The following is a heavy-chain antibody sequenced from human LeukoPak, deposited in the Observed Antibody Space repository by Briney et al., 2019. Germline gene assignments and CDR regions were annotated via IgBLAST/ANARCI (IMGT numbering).Heavy chain of an antibody. CDR3: ARLLRGGRDTPMVTMIVVRAKAGAFDI. J-gene: IGHJ3*02. CDR1: GGSFSGYY. D-gene: IGHD3-22*01. CDR2: INHSGST. Sequence: SETLPLTCAGYGGSFSGYYWSWIRQPPGKGLEWIGEINHSGSTNYDPSLKGRVTISVDTSKNQFSLKLSSVTAADTAVYYCARLLRGGRDTPMVTMIVVRAKAGAFDIWGQGTMVTVSS. V-gene: IGHV4-34*01.